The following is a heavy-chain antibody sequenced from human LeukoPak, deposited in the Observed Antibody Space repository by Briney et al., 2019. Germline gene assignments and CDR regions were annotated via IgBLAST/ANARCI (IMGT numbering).Heavy chain of an antibody. Sequence: ASVKVSCKASGYTFTSYGISWVRQAPGQGLEWMGWINPNSGGTNYAQKFQGRVTMTRDTSISTAYMELSRLRSDDTAVYYCARDLVWDYYYYYGMDVWGQGTTVTVSS. CDR3: ARDLVWDYYYYYGMDV. CDR1: GYTFTSYG. J-gene: IGHJ6*02. V-gene: IGHV1-2*02. D-gene: IGHD2-2*01. CDR2: INPNSGGT.